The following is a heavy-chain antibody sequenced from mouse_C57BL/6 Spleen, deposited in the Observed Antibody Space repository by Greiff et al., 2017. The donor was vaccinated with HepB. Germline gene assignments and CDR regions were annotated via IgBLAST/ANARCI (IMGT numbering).Heavy chain of an antibody. V-gene: IGHV1-85*01. Sequence: VKLQQSGPELVKPGASVKLSCKASGYTFTSYDINWVKQRPGQGLEWIGWIYPRDGSTKYNEKFKGKATLTVDTSSSTAYMELHSLTSEDSAVYFCARSSPYGNYGAWFAYWGQGTLVTVSA. J-gene: IGHJ3*01. D-gene: IGHD2-1*01. CDR2: IYPRDGST. CDR3: ARSSPYGNYGAWFAY. CDR1: GYTFTSYD.